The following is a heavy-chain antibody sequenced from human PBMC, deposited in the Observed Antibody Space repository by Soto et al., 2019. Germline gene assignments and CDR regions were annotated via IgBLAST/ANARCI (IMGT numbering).Heavy chain of an antibody. D-gene: IGHD6-13*01. Sequence: GGFLRLSCAASGVTFISYAMSWVRQAPGKGLEWVSAISGSGGTTYYADSVKGRFTVSRDNSKNTLFLQMNSLRAEDTAVYYCAKGYSSSYFAYWGQGTLVTVSS. V-gene: IGHV3-23*01. CDR1: GVTFISYA. CDR2: ISGSGGTT. CDR3: AKGYSSSYFAY. J-gene: IGHJ4*02.